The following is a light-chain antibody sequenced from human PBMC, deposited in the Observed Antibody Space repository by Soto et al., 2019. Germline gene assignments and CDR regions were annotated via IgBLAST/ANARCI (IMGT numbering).Light chain of an antibody. CDR2: TTS. V-gene: IGKV1-39*01. J-gene: IGKJ2*01. CDR3: QKSFTTTYT. Sequence: DIQMTQSPSSLSASVGDRVTITCRASQTIAMYVNWFQQKTGKAPKPLIYTTSSLQSGVPPRFSGSGSETDFTLTISRLQPEDSATYYCQKSFTTTYTFGQGTTVDIK. CDR1: QTIAMY.